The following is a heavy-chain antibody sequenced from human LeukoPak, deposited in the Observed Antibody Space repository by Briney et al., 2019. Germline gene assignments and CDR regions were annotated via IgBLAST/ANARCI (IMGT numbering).Heavy chain of an antibody. Sequence: SETPSLTCTVSGGSISGFYWSWIRPPPGKGLEWIGYIYYSGSTNYNPSLKSRVTISVDTSKNQFSLKLSSVTAADTAVYYCARHFDYWGQGTLVTVSS. CDR1: GGSISGFY. V-gene: IGHV4-59*08. CDR3: ARHFDY. CDR2: IYYSGST. J-gene: IGHJ4*02.